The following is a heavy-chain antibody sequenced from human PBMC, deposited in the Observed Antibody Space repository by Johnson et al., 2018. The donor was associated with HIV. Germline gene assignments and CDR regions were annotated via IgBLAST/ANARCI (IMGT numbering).Heavy chain of an antibody. V-gene: IGHV3-33*01. J-gene: IGHJ3*02. CDR1: GFTFSSYG. CDR3: ARDGDDAFDI. D-gene: IGHD7-27*01. CDR2: IWYDGSNK. Sequence: QVHLVESGGGVVQPGRSLRLSCAASGFTFSSYGMHWVRQAPGKGLEWVAVIWYDGSNKYYADSVKGRFTISRDNSKNTLYLQMNSLRAEDTAVYYYARDGDDAFDIWGQGTMVTVSS.